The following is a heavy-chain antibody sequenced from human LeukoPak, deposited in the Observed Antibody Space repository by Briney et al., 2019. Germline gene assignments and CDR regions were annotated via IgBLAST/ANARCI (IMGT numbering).Heavy chain of an antibody. CDR1: GGSISSNY. J-gene: IGHJ2*01. CDR2: IYYSGST. D-gene: IGHD1-26*01. Sequence: SETLSLTCTVSGGSISSNYWNWVRQSPGKGLEWIGYIYYSGSTNYNPSLKSRVTISVDTSENQFSLKLSSMTAADTAVYYCARRGWYSDCRYFDLWGRGTLVTVSS. CDR3: ARRGWYSDCRYFDL. V-gene: IGHV4-59*01.